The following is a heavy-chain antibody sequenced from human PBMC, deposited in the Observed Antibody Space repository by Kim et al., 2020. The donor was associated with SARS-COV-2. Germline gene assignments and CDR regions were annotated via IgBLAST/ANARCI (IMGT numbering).Heavy chain of an antibody. V-gene: IGHV1-8*01. Sequence: ASVKVSCKASGYTFINYDINWVRQATGQGLEWMGWMNPKSDNTGYAQKFLGRVTMTRNTSISTAYLELSTLRSEDMAVYYCARGWEVSNWNYGINYYYSIDVWVQVTTVTVSS. CDR2: MNPKSDNT. J-gene: IGHJ6*02. CDR1: GYTFINYD. D-gene: IGHD1-7*01. CDR3: ARGWEVSNWNYGINYYYSIDV.